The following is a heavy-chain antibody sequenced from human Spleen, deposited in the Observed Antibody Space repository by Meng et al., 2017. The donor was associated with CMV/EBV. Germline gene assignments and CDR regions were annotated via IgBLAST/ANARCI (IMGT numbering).Heavy chain of an antibody. CDR1: GFTFSSHW. CDR3: ARVAAAGRGMDV. Sequence: GGSLRLSCAASGFTFSSHWMTWVRQAPGKGLEWVANINQDENQKNYVDSVKGRFTISRDNAKNSLFLQMNRLGAEDTAVYYCARVAAAGRGMDVWGQGTMVTVSS. V-gene: IGHV3-7*04. D-gene: IGHD6-13*01. J-gene: IGHJ6*02. CDR2: INQDENQK.